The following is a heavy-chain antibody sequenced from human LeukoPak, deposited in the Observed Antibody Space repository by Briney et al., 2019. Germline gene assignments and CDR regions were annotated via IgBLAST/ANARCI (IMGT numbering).Heavy chain of an antibody. CDR3: SRRGGLSSGRSFDH. J-gene: IGHJ4*02. D-gene: IGHD3-16*01. CDR1: GLGFNYYA. V-gene: IGHV3-21*04. Sequence: GSLRLSCVASGLGFNYYAMNSVRHTPGEGLERVSSISSITSYISSADSPKGLFTISSDNANGLMLIQMSSLTPEDTAIYFCSRRGGLSSGRSFDHWGQGTLVIVSS. CDR2: ISSITSYI.